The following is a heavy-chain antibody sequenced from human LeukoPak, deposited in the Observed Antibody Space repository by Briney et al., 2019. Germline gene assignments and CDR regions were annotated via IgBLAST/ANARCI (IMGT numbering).Heavy chain of an antibody. J-gene: IGHJ6*03. CDR1: GYTFTSYG. CDR3: ARGYRVKVLLWFRETGPDYYYYYMDV. Sequence: ASVKVSCKASGYTFTSYGISWVRQAPGQGLEWMGWISAYNGNTNYAQKFQGRVTMTRNTSISTAYMELSSLRSEDTAVYYCARGYRVKVLLWFRETGPDYYYYYMDVWGKGTTVTVSS. CDR2: ISAYNGNT. V-gene: IGHV1-18*01. D-gene: IGHD3-10*01.